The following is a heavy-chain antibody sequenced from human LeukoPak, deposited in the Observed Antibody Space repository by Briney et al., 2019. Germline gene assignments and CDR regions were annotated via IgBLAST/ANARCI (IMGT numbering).Heavy chain of an antibody. CDR1: GITLSNYG. CDR3: AKRGVVIRVILVGFHKEAYYFDS. D-gene: IGHD3-10*01. Sequence: GALRLACAVSGITLSNYGMSWVRQAPGKGLEWVAGISDSGGRTNYADSVKGRFTISRDNPKNTLYLQMNSLRAEDTAVYFCAKRGVVIRVILVGFHKEAYYFDSWGQGALVTVSS. V-gene: IGHV3-23*01. CDR2: ISDSGGRT. J-gene: IGHJ4*02.